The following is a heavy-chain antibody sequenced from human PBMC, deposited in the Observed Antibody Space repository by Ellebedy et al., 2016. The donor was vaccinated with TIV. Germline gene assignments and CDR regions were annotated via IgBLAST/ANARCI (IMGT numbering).Heavy chain of an antibody. Sequence: GESLKISCAASGFTFSSYSMNWVRQAPGKGLEWVSSISSSGSYINYADSVKGRFTISRDNAKNSLYLQMNSLRTEDTAVYFCARVALGDYLTRNYMDVWGQGTTVTVSS. CDR3: ARVALGDYLTRNYMDV. CDR2: ISSSGSYI. CDR1: GFTFSSYS. J-gene: IGHJ6*02. V-gene: IGHV3-21*06. D-gene: IGHD4-17*01.